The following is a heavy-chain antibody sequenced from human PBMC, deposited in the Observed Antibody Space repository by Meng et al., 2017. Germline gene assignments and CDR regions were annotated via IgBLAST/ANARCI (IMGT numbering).Heavy chain of an antibody. V-gene: IGHV3-21*01. D-gene: IGHD6-19*01. Sequence: GGSLRLSCAASGFTFSSYSMNWVRQAPGKGLEWVSSISSSSSYIYYADSVKGRFTISRDNSKNTLYLQMNSLRAEDTAVYYCARVTGYSSPPFDYWGQGTLVTVSS. CDR1: GFTFSSYS. CDR3: ARVTGYSSPPFDY. CDR2: ISSSSSYI. J-gene: IGHJ4*02.